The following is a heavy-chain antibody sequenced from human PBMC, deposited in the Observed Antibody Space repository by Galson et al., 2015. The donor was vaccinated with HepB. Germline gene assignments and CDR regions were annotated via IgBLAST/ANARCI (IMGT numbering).Heavy chain of an antibody. CDR1: GGSISSHY. V-gene: IGHV4-59*08. CDR2: IYYSGST. D-gene: IGHD3-3*01. J-gene: IGHJ3*02. Sequence: ETLSLTCTVSGGSISSHYWSWIRQPPGKGLEWIGYIYYSGSTNYNPSLKSRVTISVDTSKNQFSLKLSSVTAADTAVYYCARFSPGLEWLSDAFDIWGQGTMVTVSS. CDR3: ARFSPGLEWLSDAFDI.